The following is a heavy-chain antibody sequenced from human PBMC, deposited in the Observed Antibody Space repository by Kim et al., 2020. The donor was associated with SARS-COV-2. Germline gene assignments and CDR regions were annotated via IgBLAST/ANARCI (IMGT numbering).Heavy chain of an antibody. Sequence: GGSLRLSCAASGFTFSSYAMSWVRQAPGKGLEWVSAISGSGGSTYYADSVKGRFTISRDNSKNTLYLQMNSLRAEDTAVYYCAKGDRWGKDIVLFGMDVWGQGTTVTVSS. J-gene: IGHJ6*02. V-gene: IGHV3-23*01. CDR1: GFTFSSYA. CDR2: ISGSGGST. D-gene: IGHD2-8*01. CDR3: AKGDRWGKDIVLFGMDV.